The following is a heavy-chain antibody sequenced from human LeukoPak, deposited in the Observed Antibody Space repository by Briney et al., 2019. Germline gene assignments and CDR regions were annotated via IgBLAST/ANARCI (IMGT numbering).Heavy chain of an antibody. Sequence: GGSLRLSCAASGFTFSSYGMHWVRQAPGKGLEWVAFIRYGGSNTYYADAVKGRFTISRDNSKNTLYLQMNSLRAEGTAVYYCAKGPYYYDSSGYLGYWGQGTLVTVSS. CDR3: AKGPYYYDSSGYLGY. D-gene: IGHD3-22*01. CDR2: IRYGGSNT. J-gene: IGHJ4*02. CDR1: GFTFSSYG. V-gene: IGHV3-30*02.